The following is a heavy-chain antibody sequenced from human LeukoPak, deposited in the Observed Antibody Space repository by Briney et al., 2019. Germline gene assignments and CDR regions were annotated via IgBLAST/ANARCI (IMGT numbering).Heavy chain of an antibody. D-gene: IGHD2-2*03. CDR2: IYSSGST. CDR3: ARVDRFNWFDP. CDR1: GGSIGSYY. Sequence: PSETLSLTCTVSGGSIGSYYWSWIRQPPGKGLEWIGYIYSSGSTNYNPSLKSRVTISVDTSKKQFSLKLSSVTAADTAVYYCARVDRFNWFDPWGQGTLVT. V-gene: IGHV4-59*01. J-gene: IGHJ5*02.